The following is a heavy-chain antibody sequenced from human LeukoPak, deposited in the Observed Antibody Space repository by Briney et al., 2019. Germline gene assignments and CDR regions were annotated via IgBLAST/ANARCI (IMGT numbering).Heavy chain of an antibody. CDR3: TILPYDSSGYYPFDY. V-gene: IGHV3-73*01. CDR2: IRSKANSYAT. J-gene: IGHJ4*02. D-gene: IGHD3-22*01. Sequence: GGSLRLSCAASGFTFSGSAMHWVRKASGKGLEWVGRIRSKANSYATAYAASVKGRFTISRDDSKNTAYLQMNSLKTEDTAVYYCTILPYDSSGYYPFDYWGQGTLVTVSS. CDR1: GFTFSGSA.